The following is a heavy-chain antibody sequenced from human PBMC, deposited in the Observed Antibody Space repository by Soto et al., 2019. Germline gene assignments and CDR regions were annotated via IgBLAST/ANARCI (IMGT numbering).Heavy chain of an antibody. Sequence: GGSLRLSCAASGFTFSSYSMNWVRQAPGKGLEWVSYISSSSSTIYYADSVKGRFTISRDNAKNSLYLQMNSLRDEDTAVYYCARGMYSSYYYGMDVWGQGTTVTVSS. D-gene: IGHD6-13*01. CDR1: GFTFSSYS. V-gene: IGHV3-48*02. CDR3: ARGMYSSYYYGMDV. J-gene: IGHJ6*02. CDR2: ISSSSSTI.